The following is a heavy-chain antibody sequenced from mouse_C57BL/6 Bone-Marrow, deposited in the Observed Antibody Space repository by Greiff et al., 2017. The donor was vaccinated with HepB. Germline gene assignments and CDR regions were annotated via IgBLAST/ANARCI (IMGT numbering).Heavy chain of an antibody. CDR3: ARYEVLWQLRGYVDY. Sequence: EVKLVESGGGLVQPGGSLSLSCAASGFTFTDYYMSWVRQPPGKALEWLGFIRNKANGYTTEYSASVKGRFTISRDNSQSILYLQMNALRAEDSATYYCARYEVLWQLRGYVDYWGQGTTLTVSS. CDR2: IRNKANGYTT. D-gene: IGHD2-1*01. J-gene: IGHJ2*01. CDR1: GFTFTDYY. V-gene: IGHV7-3*01.